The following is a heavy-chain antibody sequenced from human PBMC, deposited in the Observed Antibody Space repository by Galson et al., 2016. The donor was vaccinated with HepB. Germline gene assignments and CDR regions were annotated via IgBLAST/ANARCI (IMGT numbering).Heavy chain of an antibody. CDR1: GFTFSSHP. CDR2: MGSRGDDT. D-gene: IGHD2-2*01. Sequence: SLRLSCAGSGFTFSSHPMNWVRQAPGKGLEWVSSMGSRGDDTYYADSVKGRFTVSRDNVKNTLYLQMNSLRADDTAVYYCAKRVSSSQYFDYWGQGTLVTVSS. J-gene: IGHJ4*02. V-gene: IGHV3-23*01. CDR3: AKRVSSSQYFDY.